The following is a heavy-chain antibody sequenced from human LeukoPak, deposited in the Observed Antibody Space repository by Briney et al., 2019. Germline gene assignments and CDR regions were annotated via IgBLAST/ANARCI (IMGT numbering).Heavy chain of an antibody. CDR2: INHSGST. Sequence: PSETLSLTCAVYGGSFSGDYWSWIRQPPGKGLEWIGEINHSGSTNYNPSLKSRVTISLDTSKNQFSLKLSSVTAADTAVYYCARGRHLARPEHWGQGTLVTVSS. CDR1: GGSFSGDY. V-gene: IGHV4-34*01. CDR3: ARGRHLARPEH. J-gene: IGHJ1*01.